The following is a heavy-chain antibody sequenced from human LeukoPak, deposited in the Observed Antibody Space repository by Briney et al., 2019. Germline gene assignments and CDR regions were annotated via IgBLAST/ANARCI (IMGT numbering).Heavy chain of an antibody. D-gene: IGHD6-6*01. CDR3: ARGIAARPDY. CDR1: GYTFTGYY. CDR2: INPNSGGT. V-gene: IGHV1-2*06. Sequence: ASSVKVSCKASGYTFTGYYMHWVRQAPGQGLEWMGRINPNSGGTNYAQKFHGRLTMTRDTSISTAYMELSRLRSDDTTVYYCARGIAARPDYWGQGTLDTVSS. J-gene: IGHJ4*02.